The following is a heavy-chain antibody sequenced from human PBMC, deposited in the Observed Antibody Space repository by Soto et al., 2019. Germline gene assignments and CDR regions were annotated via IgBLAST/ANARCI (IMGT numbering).Heavy chain of an antibody. D-gene: IGHD3-3*02. J-gene: IGHJ3*01. Sequence: QVRLVESGGGVVQPGTSLRLSCAASGFTFSDYVIHWVRQAAGKGLEWVASMTYDGATEYYADSVKGRFTMSRDNSKRALSLQMNSLIPDDTAVYYCARVRLSIAVNDALDVWGQGTTVTVSS. V-gene: IGHV3-30*14. CDR1: GFTFSDYV. CDR2: MTYDGATE. CDR3: ARVRLSIAVNDALDV.